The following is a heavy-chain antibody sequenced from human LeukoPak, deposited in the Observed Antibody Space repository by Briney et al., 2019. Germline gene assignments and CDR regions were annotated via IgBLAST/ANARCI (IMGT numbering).Heavy chain of an antibody. CDR1: GGSISGYY. CDR2: IYTSGTT. CDR3: ARQDSKVGAYTGPYYFDY. Sequence: LETLSLTCTVSGGSISGYYWSWIRQPAGKGLEWIGRIYTSGTTHDNPSLKSRVTMSVDTSKNQVSLKVSSVTAADTAVYYCARQDSKVGAYTGPYYFDYWGQGTLVTVSS. J-gene: IGHJ4*02. V-gene: IGHV4-4*07. D-gene: IGHD1-26*01.